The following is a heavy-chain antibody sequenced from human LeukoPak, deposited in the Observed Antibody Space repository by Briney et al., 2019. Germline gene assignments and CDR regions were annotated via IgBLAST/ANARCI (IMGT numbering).Heavy chain of an antibody. J-gene: IGHJ4*02. Sequence: SETLSLTCTVSGGSISSSTYYWGWIRQPPGKGLEWIGSIYYNGNTHYNPSLKSRVIISTDTSKNQFSLTLTAVTASDTAIYYCARRSPLVVVTAAHYYDYWGQGTLVTVSS. CDR2: IYYNGNT. CDR1: GGSISSSTYY. V-gene: IGHV4-39*01. CDR3: ARRSPLVVVTAAHYYDY. D-gene: IGHD2-21*02.